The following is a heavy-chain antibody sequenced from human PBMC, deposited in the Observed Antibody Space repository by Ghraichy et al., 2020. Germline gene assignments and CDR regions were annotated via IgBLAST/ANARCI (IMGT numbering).Heavy chain of an antibody. Sequence: AGSLRLSCAVSGFTFRSYAMSWVRQAPGKGLDWVSAISGSGGSTYYADSVKGRFTISRDNSKNTLFLQMDSLRAEDTAVYYCAPPVNPSDLDYWGQGTLVTVSS. CDR1: GFTFRSYA. CDR3: APPVNPSDLDY. CDR2: ISGSGGST. V-gene: IGHV3-23*01. J-gene: IGHJ4*02. D-gene: IGHD1-14*01.